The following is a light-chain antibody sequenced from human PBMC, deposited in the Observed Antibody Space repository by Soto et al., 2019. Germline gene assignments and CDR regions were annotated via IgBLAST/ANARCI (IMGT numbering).Light chain of an antibody. CDR1: QRASRQY. CDR2: GVS. CDR3: QDFDSPQWT. J-gene: IGKJ1*01. V-gene: IGKV3-20*01. Sequence: VLTHSPDTLSLSPVERSTLSSPXSQRASRQYLSWYQQRPDQPPRLLIYGVSMRADGIPDRFSGSGSGSEFTLTINRLEPEDFAVYYCQDFDSPQWTFGQ.